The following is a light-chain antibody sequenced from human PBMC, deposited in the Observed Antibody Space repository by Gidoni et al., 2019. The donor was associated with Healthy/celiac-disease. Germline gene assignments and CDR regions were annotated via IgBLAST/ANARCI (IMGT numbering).Light chain of an antibody. Sequence: ELVMTRSPATLAVSPGKRATLSFRASQSVSSHFACYQQKPGQAPRRLIYGASTRATGIPARFSGSGSGTEFTLTISSLQSEDFAVYYCQQYNNWLALTFGGGTKVEIK. V-gene: IGKV3-15*01. CDR3: QQYNNWLALT. CDR1: QSVSSH. CDR2: GAS. J-gene: IGKJ4*01.